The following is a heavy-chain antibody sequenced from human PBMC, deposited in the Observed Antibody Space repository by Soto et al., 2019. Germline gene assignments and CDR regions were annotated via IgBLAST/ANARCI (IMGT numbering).Heavy chain of an antibody. D-gene: IGHD3-22*01. V-gene: IGHV1-18*01. Sequence: ASVKVSCKASGYTFTSYGISWVRQAPGQGLEWMGWISAYNGNTNYAQKLQGRVTMTTDTSTSTAYMELRSLRSDDTAVYYCVGEYYYDSSGYYTDAFDIWGQGAMVTVSS. CDR3: VGEYYYDSSGYYTDAFDI. CDR2: ISAYNGNT. CDR1: GYTFTSYG. J-gene: IGHJ3*02.